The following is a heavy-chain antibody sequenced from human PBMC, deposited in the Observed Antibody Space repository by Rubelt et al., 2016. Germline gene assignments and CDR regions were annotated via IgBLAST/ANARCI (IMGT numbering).Heavy chain of an antibody. J-gene: IGHJ4*02. CDR3: VAETYTTGCCHFDY. CDR1: GFAFSTSA. D-gene: IGHD6-19*01. Sequence: QMQLVLSGPEVKKPGTSLMISCKASGFAFSTSAIQWVRQAPGQRLEWIGWIIVGSGNTNYAQTFQDRVTITRDMSTRTAYLELSSLRSEDTAVYYCVAETYTTGCCHFDYWGQGTLLTVSS. V-gene: IGHV1-58*02. CDR2: IIVGSGNT.